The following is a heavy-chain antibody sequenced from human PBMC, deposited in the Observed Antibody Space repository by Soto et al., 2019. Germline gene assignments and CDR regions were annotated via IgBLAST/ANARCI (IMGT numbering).Heavy chain of an antibody. CDR3: ARESRVYYYGMDV. J-gene: IGHJ6*02. V-gene: IGHV4-59*01. CDR2: IYYSGST. Sequence: SETLSLTCTVSGGSISSYYWSWIRQPPGKGLEWIGYIYYSGSTNYNPSLKSRVTISVDTSKNQFSLKLSSVTAADTAVYYCARESRVYYYGMDVRGQGTTXTVSS. CDR1: GGSISSYY.